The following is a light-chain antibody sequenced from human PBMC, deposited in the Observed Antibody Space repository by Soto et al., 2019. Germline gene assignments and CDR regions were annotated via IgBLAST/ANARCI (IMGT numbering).Light chain of an antibody. CDR1: QSISSW. J-gene: IGKJ1*01. CDR3: QQYNSYPCT. Sequence: IQMTQSPSTLSASVGDRVTITCRASQSISSWLAWYQQKPGKAPKLLIYDASSLESGVPSRFSGSGSGTEFTLTISSLQPDDFATYYCQQYNSYPCTFGQGTKVEIX. V-gene: IGKV1-5*01. CDR2: DAS.